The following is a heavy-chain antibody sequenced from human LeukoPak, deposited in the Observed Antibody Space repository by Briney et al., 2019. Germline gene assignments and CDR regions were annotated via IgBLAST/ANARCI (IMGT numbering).Heavy chain of an antibody. Sequence: TSETLSLTCTVSGGSISSYYWSWIRQPPGKGLEWIGYIYYSGSTNYNPSLKSRVTISVDTSKNQFSLKLSSVTAADTAVYYCARVLVITFGGVIDTHYYYGMDVWGQGTTVTVSS. D-gene: IGHD3-16*02. CDR3: ARVLVITFGGVIDTHYYYGMDV. V-gene: IGHV4-59*01. CDR2: IYYSGST. J-gene: IGHJ6*02. CDR1: GGSISSYY.